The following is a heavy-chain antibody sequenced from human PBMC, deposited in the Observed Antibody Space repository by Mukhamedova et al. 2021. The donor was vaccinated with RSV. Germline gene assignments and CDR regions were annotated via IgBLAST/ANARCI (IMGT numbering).Heavy chain of an antibody. V-gene: IGHV3-74*01. CDR1: NNY. J-gene: IGHJ1*01. CDR2: IDSDGTST. D-gene: IGHD2-8*02. CDR3: ARFSPISCTAVSGGV. Sequence: NNYMHWVRQAPGKGLVWVSRIDSDGTSTTYADFVKGRFTISRDNAKNTLYLQMNSLRAEDTAVYYCARFSPISCTAVSGGVWGQG.